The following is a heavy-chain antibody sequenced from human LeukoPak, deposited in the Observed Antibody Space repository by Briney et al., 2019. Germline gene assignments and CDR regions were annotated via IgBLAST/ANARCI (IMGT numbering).Heavy chain of an antibody. Sequence: GASVKVSCKASGHTFTGYYMHWVRQAPGQGLEWMGWINPNSGGTNYAQKFQGRVTMTRDTSISTAYMELSRLRSDDTAVYYCARVTYYYGSGSYSDYWGQGTLVTVSS. CDR2: INPNSGGT. J-gene: IGHJ4*02. CDR3: ARVTYYYGSGSYSDY. CDR1: GHTFTGYY. D-gene: IGHD3-10*01. V-gene: IGHV1-2*02.